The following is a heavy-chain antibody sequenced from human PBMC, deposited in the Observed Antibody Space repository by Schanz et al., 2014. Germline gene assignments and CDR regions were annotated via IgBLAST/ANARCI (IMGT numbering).Heavy chain of an antibody. CDR3: ARIGGSVIDY. V-gene: IGHV3-74*01. Sequence: EVQLVQSGGGLVQPGGSLRLSCAASGFTFSSHWMHWVRQDPGKGLVWVARINSVGSNTDYADSVTGRFTISRDNAKNSLYLQMNNLRAEDTAVYYCARIGGSVIDYWAQGTLVTVSP. D-gene: IGHD3-10*01. J-gene: IGHJ4*02. CDR1: GFTFSSHW. CDR2: INSVGSNT.